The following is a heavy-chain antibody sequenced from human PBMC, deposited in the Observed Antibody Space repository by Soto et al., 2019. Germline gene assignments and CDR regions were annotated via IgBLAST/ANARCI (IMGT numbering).Heavy chain of an antibody. CDR1: GYTFTSYG. CDR3: TSSLLVGYGLEGESD. J-gene: IGHJ4*02. CDR2: ISAYNGNT. V-gene: IGHV1-18*01. Sequence: QVQLVQSGAEVKKPGASVKVSCKASGYTFTSYGISWVRQAPGQGLEWMGWISAYNGNTNYAQKLQGRVTMTTDTSTSTAYMELRSLRSHDTAVYYCTSSLLVGYGLEGESDWGQGTLVTVSS. D-gene: IGHD5-18*01.